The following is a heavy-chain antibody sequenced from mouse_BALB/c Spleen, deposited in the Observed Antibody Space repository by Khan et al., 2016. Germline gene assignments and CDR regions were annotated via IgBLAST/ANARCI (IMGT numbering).Heavy chain of an antibody. CDR1: GFSLIAYG. J-gene: IGHJ4*01. CDR3: ARDGWGYYAMDY. CDR2: IWGDGTT. Sequence: QVQLKESGPGLVAPSQSLSITCTVSGFSLIAYGVNWVRQPPGKSLEGLGMIWGDGTTDYNSALKSRLNITKDNSKSQVFLKMNSLQTDDTARYYCARDGWGYYAMDYWGQGTSVTVSS. D-gene: IGHD2-2*01. V-gene: IGHV2-6-7*01.